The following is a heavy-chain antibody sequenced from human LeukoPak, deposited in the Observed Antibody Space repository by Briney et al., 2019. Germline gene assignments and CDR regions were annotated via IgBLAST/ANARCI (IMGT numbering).Heavy chain of an antibody. CDR3: AKDQRPDSGYDIDY. D-gene: IGHD5-12*01. CDR2: IFPNGGTT. CDR1: GFTFSTYS. V-gene: IGHV3-23*01. J-gene: IGHJ4*02. Sequence: GGSLRLSCAASGFTFSTYSMNWVRQAPRKGLEWVSVIFPNGGTTYYAASVKGRFTISRDNSKNTLYLQMDSLRAEDTAVYYCAKDQRPDSGYDIDYWGQGTLVTVSS.